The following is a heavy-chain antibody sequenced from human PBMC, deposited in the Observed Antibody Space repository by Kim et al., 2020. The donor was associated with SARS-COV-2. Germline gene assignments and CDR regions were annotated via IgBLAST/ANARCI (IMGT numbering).Heavy chain of an antibody. J-gene: IGHJ4*02. CDR2: T. Sequence: TSNADSVQGRFTISRDKSKKTLTLKMDSLSAEDTAVYYCAKGSLAGARYWGQGTLVTVSS. V-gene: IGHV3-23*01. CDR3: AKGSLAGARY. D-gene: IGHD1-1*01.